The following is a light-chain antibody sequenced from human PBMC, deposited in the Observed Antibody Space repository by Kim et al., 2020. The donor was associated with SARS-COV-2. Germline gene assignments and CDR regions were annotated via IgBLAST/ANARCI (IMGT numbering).Light chain of an antibody. Sequence: ASVGDRITITCQASEDSRKDLNWYQLKPGKAPKLLIYNASNLETGVPSRFSGSRSGTDFTFTISSLQPEDIATYYCQQYGSLPLTFGEGTKVDIK. CDR1: EDSRKD. J-gene: IGKJ4*01. CDR3: QQYGSLPLT. V-gene: IGKV1-33*01. CDR2: NAS.